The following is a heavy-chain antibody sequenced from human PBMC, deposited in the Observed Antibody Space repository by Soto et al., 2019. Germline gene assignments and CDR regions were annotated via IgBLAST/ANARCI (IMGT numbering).Heavy chain of an antibody. CDR1: GGSFSGYY. V-gene: IGHV4-34*01. D-gene: IGHD5-12*01. Sequence: SETLSLTCAVYGGSFSGYYWSWIRQPPGKGLEWIGEINHSGSTNYNPSLKSRVTISVDTSKNQFSLKLSSVTAADTAVYYCARDPVVDIVATIRRYYYYGMDVWGQGTTVTVSS. J-gene: IGHJ6*02. CDR2: INHSGST. CDR3: ARDPVVDIVATIRRYYYYGMDV.